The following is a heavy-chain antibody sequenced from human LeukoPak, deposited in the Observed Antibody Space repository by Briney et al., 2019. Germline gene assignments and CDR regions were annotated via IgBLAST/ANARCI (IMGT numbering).Heavy chain of an antibody. CDR1: GFTVSSNY. Sequence: AGGSLRLSCAASGFTVSSNYMSWVRQAPGKGLEWVSVIYSGGSTYYADSVKGRFTISRDNSKNTLYLQMNSLRAEDTAVYYCARETAGTHAFDIWGQGTMVTVSS. CDR2: IYSGGST. D-gene: IGHD6-13*01. J-gene: IGHJ3*02. CDR3: ARETAGTHAFDI. V-gene: IGHV3-53*01.